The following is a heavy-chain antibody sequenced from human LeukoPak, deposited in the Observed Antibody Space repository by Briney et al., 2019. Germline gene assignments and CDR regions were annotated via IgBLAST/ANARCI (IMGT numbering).Heavy chain of an antibody. J-gene: IGHJ4*02. Sequence: GGSLRLSCAASGFTFSSYWMSWVRQAPGKGLEWVANIKQDGSEKYYLDSVRGRFTISRDNAKNSLYLQMNSLRVEDTAVYYCARDTNRYSSGVGYFDYWGRGTLVTVSS. CDR3: ARDTNRYSSGVGYFDY. CDR1: GFTFSSYW. V-gene: IGHV3-7*03. CDR2: IKQDGSEK. D-gene: IGHD6-19*01.